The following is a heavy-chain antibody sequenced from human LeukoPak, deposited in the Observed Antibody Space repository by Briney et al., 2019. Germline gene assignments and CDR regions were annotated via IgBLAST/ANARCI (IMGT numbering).Heavy chain of an antibody. V-gene: IGHV4-39*07. CDR2: IYYSGST. CDR1: GGSISSSSYY. Sequence: PSETLSLTCTVSGGSISSSSYYWGWIRQPPGKGLEWIGSIYYSGSTYYNPSLKSRVTISVDTSKNQFSLKLSSVTAADTAVYYCARGYYDILTGYSLYYGMDVWGQGTTVTVSS. CDR3: ARGYYDILTGYSLYYGMDV. J-gene: IGHJ6*02. D-gene: IGHD3-9*01.